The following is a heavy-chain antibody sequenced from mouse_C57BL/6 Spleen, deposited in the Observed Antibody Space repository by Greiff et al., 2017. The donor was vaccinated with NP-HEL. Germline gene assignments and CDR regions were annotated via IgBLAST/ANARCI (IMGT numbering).Heavy chain of an antibody. CDR1: GYTFTSYD. J-gene: IGHJ4*01. D-gene: IGHD1-1*01. CDR2: IYPRDGST. V-gene: IGHV1-85*01. Sequence: QVQLQQSGPELVKPGASVKLSCKASGYTFTSYDINWVKQRPGQGLEWIGWIYPRDGSTKYNEKFKGKATLTVDTSSSTAYMELHSLTSEDSAVYFCARSYYGSSRYYAMDYWGQGTSVTVSS. CDR3: ARSYYGSSRYYAMDY.